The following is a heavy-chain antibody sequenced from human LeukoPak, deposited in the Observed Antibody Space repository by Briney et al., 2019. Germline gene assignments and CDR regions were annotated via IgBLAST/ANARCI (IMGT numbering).Heavy chain of an antibody. CDR2: IYHSGST. J-gene: IGHJ6*02. CDR1: GFTFSNHW. CDR3: ARDSSYYGMDV. V-gene: IGHV4-4*02. Sequence: GSLRLSCVGSGFTFSNHWMTWVRQPPGKGLEWIGEIYHSGSTNYNPSLKSRVTISVDKSKNQFSLKLSSVTAADTAVYYCARDSSYYGMDVWGQGTTVTVSS.